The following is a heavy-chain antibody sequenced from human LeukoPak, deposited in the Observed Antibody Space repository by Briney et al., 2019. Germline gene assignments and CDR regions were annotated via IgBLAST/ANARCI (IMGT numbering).Heavy chain of an antibody. CDR1: GYIFTTYW. CDR3: ARGYSSSWAFDY. D-gene: IGHD6-13*01. Sequence: GESLKISCHASGYIFTTYWIGWVRQMPGKGLEWMGIIYPNPSFQGQVTISADKSISTAYLQLSRLEASDTAIYYCARGYSSSWAFDYWGQGTLVTVSS. CDR2: IYP. V-gene: IGHV5-51*01. J-gene: IGHJ4*02.